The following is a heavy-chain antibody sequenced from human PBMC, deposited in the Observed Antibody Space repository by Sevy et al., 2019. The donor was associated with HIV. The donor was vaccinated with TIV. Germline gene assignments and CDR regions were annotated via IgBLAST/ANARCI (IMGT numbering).Heavy chain of an antibody. CDR2: IRQDGNEI. CDR3: ARRYFDL. J-gene: IGHJ4*02. Sequence: GGALRLSCVASGFTFDNYWMQWVRQAPGKGLEWVANIRQDGNEIYYADSVKGRFTISRDNAKESLYLQMGNLRVEDTAIYYCARRYFDLWGQGILVTVSS. V-gene: IGHV3-7*01. CDR1: GFTFDNYW.